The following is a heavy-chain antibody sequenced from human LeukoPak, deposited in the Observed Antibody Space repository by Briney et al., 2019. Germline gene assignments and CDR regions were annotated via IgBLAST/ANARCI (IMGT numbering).Heavy chain of an antibody. J-gene: IGHJ4*02. D-gene: IGHD2-21*01. CDR1: GFTFSSYA. Sequence: GGSLRLSCAASGFTFSSYAMSWVRQAPGKGLEWVSGISDGGAGTYYADSVRGRFTISRDNSENTLYLQMNSLRAEDTAVYYCAKFLPTHIVVANYYFDYWGQGTLVTVSS. CDR3: AKFLPTHIVVANYYFDY. CDR2: ISDGGAGT. V-gene: IGHV3-23*01.